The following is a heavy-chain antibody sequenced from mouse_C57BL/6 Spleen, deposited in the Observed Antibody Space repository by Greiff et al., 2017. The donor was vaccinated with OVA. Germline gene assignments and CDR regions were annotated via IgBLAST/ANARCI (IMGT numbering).Heavy chain of an antibody. CDR2: ISSGSSTI. V-gene: IGHV5-17*01. CDR1: GFTFSDYG. CDR3: ANYYGIPFAY. D-gene: IGHD2-1*01. J-gene: IGHJ3*01. Sequence: DVMLVESGGGLVKPGGSLKLSCAASGFTFSDYGMHWVRQAPEKGLEWVAYISSGSSTIYYADTVKGRFTISRDNAKNTLFLQMTSLRSEDTAMYYCANYYGIPFAYWGQGTLVTVSA.